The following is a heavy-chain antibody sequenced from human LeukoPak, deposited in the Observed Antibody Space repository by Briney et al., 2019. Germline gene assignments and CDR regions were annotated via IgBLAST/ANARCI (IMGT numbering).Heavy chain of an antibody. CDR2: IYYSGST. Sequence: SETLSLTCTVSGGSISSYYWSWIRQPPGKGLEWIGYIYYSGSTNYNPSLKSRVTISVDTSRNQFSLKLSSVTAADTAVYYCARVTYYYGSGSFFDYWGQGTLVTVSS. CDR1: GGSISSYY. D-gene: IGHD3-10*01. CDR3: ARVTYYYGSGSFFDY. J-gene: IGHJ4*02. V-gene: IGHV4-59*01.